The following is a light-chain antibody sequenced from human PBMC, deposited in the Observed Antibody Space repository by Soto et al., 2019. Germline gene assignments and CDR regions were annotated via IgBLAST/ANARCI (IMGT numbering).Light chain of an antibody. CDR1: QTVGTW. CDR2: DAS. Sequence: DIQMTQSPSTLSASVGDTVTITFLASQTVGTWLAWNQHKPGKAPKLLIFDASTLESGVPSRFSGSGSGTEFTLTISSLQADDSATYFCQQYNSYSWTFGQGTKVDI. CDR3: QQYNSYSWT. V-gene: IGKV1-5*01. J-gene: IGKJ1*01.